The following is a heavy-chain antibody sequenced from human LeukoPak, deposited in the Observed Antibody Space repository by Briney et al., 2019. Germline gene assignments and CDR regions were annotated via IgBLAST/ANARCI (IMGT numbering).Heavy chain of an antibody. J-gene: IGHJ5*02. CDR3: ARGSGLTIFGVVIIKGIGWFDP. D-gene: IGHD3-3*01. Sequence: PSETLSLTCAVYGGSFSGYYWSWLRQPPGKGLEWIGEINHSGSTNYNPSLKSRVTISVDTSKNQFSLKLSSVTAADTAVYYCARGSGLTIFGVVIIKGIGWFDPWGQGTLVTVSS. CDR2: INHSGST. V-gene: IGHV4-34*01. CDR1: GGSFSGYY.